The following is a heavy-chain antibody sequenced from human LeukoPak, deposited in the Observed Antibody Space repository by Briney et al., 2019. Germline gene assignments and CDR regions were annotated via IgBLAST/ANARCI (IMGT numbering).Heavy chain of an antibody. Sequence: SGGSLRLSCAASGFTFSNYWMHWARQAPGKGLVWVSRINSDGINTSYADSVKGRFTISRGNAKNTLNLQMNSLRAEDTAVYYCARDLGQYYDTSDNWFDPWGQGTLVTVSS. CDR3: ARDLGQYYDTSDNWFDP. J-gene: IGHJ5*02. CDR1: GFTFSNYW. V-gene: IGHV3-74*01. D-gene: IGHD3-22*01. CDR2: INSDGINT.